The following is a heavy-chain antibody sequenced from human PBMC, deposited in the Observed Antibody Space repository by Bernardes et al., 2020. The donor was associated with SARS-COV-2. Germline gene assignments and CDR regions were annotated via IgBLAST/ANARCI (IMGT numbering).Heavy chain of an antibody. J-gene: IGHJ6*02. Sequence: SETLSLTCTVSGGSISSYYWSWIRQPPGKGLEWIGYIYYSGSTNYNPSLKSRVTISVDTSKNQFSLKLSSVTAADTAVYYGARQDIGAIFGVVITPAGMDVWGQGTTVTVSS. CDR3: ARQDIGAIFGVVITPAGMDV. CDR2: IYYSGST. D-gene: IGHD3-3*01. V-gene: IGHV4-59*08. CDR1: GGSISSYY.